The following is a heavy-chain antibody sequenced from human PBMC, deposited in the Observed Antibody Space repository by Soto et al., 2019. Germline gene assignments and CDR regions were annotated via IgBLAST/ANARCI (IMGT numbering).Heavy chain of an antibody. CDR1: GFSLSTSGVS. J-gene: IGHJ1*01. CDR2: IYRDDDK. V-gene: IGHV2-5*02. Sequence: GSGPTLVNPTQTLTLTCTFSGFSLSTSGVSVGRIRQPPGKALEWLALIYRDDDKRYSPSLKSRLTITKDTSKNQVVFTMTNMDPVDTATYYCAHSYGPEYFQHWGQGTLVTVSS. D-gene: IGHD3-10*01. CDR3: AHSYGPEYFQH.